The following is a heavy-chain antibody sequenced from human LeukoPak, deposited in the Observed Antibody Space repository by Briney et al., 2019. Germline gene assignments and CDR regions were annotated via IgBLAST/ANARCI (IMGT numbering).Heavy chain of an antibody. CDR1: GYSISSGYY. J-gene: IGHJ4*02. Sequence: SETLSLTCTVSGYSISSGYYWGWIRQPAGKGLEWIGRIYASGSTNYNPSLNNRLTISLDTSKNQFSLKLSSVTAADTAVYYCARDFRGRYCSGGSCYSEADYWGQGTLVTVSS. CDR3: ARDFRGRYCSGGSCYSEADY. CDR2: IYASGST. V-gene: IGHV4-38-2*02. D-gene: IGHD2-15*01.